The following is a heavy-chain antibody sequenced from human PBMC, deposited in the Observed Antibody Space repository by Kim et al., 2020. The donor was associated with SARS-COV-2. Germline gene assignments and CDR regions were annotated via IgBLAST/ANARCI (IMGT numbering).Heavy chain of an antibody. CDR2: IYSGDVT. J-gene: IGHJ4*02. Sequence: GGSLRLSCAASGFTVSSSYMTWVRQAPGKGLEWVSAIYSGDVTDYADYVKGRFTISRHNSKNTLYLQMNSLRPEDTAVYYWAKDDDLGFWHWGQRTRVTV. CDR3: AKDDDLGFWH. CDR1: GFTVSSSY. V-gene: IGHV3-53*04. D-gene: IGHD3-3*01.